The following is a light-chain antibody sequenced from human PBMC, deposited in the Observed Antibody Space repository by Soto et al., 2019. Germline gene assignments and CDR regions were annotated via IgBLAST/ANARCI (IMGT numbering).Light chain of an antibody. CDR3: QQDGSSPPT. CDR2: GAS. J-gene: IGKJ1*01. Sequence: EIVLTQSPGTLSLSPGERGTLSCMASQTVNSNYLAWYQRKPGQAPRLLIYGASNRATDIPHRFSGSGSGKVFTLTITRLEPEDFAVYYCQQDGSSPPTFGQGTKVEIK. V-gene: IGKV3-20*01. CDR1: QTVNSNY.